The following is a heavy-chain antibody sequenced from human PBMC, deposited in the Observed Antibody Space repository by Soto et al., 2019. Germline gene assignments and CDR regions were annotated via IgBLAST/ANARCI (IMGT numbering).Heavy chain of an antibody. V-gene: IGHV3-53*01. J-gene: IGHJ4*02. CDR1: GFNVRANY. CDR2: IYSGGTT. Sequence: EVQLVESGGGLIQPGGSLRLSCAVSGFNVRANYMSWVRQAPGKGLEWVSVIYSGGTTYYTDSVKGRFIISRDISKNTLYLQMNILRAEDTAVYYCHGYGYWGQGTLVTVSS. CDR3: HGYGY. D-gene: IGHD5-12*01.